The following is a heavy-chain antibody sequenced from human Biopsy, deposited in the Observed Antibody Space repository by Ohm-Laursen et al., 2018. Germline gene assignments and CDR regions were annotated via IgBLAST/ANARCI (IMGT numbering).Heavy chain of an antibody. CDR3: ASAGYNPGWIFDL. D-gene: IGHD5-24*01. CDR1: GGPIDSYY. J-gene: IGHJ2*01. CDR2: IYFTGRT. Sequence: SETLSLTCTVSGGPIDSYYWSWIRQPPGKALEWIGYIYFTGRTSYNPSLKSRVTMSVNTSKKQFSLRLRSVTAADTAVYYCASAGYNPGWIFDLWGRGTRVTVSS. V-gene: IGHV4-59*12.